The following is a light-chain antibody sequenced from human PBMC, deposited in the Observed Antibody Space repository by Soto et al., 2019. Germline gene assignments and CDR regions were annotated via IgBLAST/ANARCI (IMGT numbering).Light chain of an antibody. V-gene: IGLV2-14*01. CDR2: DVS. J-gene: IGLJ1*01. CDR3: CSYTTSNTRQIV. CDR1: SSDVGGYNY. Sequence: QSAQTQPASVSGSPGQSITMSCTGTSSDVGGYNYVSWYQQHPGKAPKFMIYDVSNRPSGVSNRFSGSKSGNTASLTISGLQAEDEADYYCCSYTTSNTRQIVFGTGTKVTVL.